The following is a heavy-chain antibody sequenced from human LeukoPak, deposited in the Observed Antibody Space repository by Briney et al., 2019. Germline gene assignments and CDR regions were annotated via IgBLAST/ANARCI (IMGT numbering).Heavy chain of an antibody. CDR3: ARDAVVVTDNWFDP. Sequence: GGSLRLSCAASGFTFSSYSMTWVRQAPGKGLEWVSSISSSSSYIYYADSVKGRFTISRDNAKNSLYLQMNSLRAEDTAVYYCARDAVVVTDNWFDPWGQGTLVTVSS. J-gene: IGHJ5*02. D-gene: IGHD2-21*02. V-gene: IGHV3-21*01. CDR1: GFTFSSYS. CDR2: ISSSSSYI.